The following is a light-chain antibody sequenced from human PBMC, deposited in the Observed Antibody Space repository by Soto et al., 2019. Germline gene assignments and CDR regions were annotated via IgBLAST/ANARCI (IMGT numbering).Light chain of an antibody. CDR3: QQRGNRPPWT. J-gene: IGKJ1*01. CDR1: QSVGKY. V-gene: IGKV3-11*01. Sequence: EIVMTQSPATLSLSPGERATLSCRASQSVGKYLVWYQQKPGQAPRLLIYDASNRATGIPARFSGSGSGTGFTLTISSLEPEDVAVYYCQQRGNRPPWTFGQGTKVDIK. CDR2: DAS.